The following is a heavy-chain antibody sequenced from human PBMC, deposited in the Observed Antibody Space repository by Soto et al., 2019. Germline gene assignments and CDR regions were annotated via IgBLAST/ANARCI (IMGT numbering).Heavy chain of an antibody. CDR3: ARLQYSSSWYSYFDY. J-gene: IGHJ4*02. CDR1: GGSISSYY. CDR2: IYYSGST. D-gene: IGHD6-13*01. V-gene: IGHV4-59*01. Sequence: SETLSLTCTVSGGSISSYYWSWIRQPPGKGLEWIGYIYYSGSTNYNPSLKSRVTISVDTSKNQFSLKLSSVTAADTAVYYCARLQYSSSWYSYFDYWGQGTLVTVSS.